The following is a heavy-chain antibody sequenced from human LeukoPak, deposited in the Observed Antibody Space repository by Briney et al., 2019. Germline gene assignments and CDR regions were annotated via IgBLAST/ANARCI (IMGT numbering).Heavy chain of an antibody. CDR2: IIPIFGTA. Sequence: SVKVSCKASGGTFSSYAISWVRQAPGQGLEWMGGIIPIFGTANYAQKFQGRVTITADESTSTAYMELSSLRSEDTAVYYCASEYSSSSRRPFFWGQGTLVTVSS. D-gene: IGHD6-6*01. CDR1: GGTFSSYA. CDR3: ASEYSSSSRRPFF. V-gene: IGHV1-69*13. J-gene: IGHJ4*02.